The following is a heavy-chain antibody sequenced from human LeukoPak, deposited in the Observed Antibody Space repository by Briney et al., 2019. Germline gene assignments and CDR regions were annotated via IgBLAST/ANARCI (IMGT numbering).Heavy chain of an antibody. V-gene: IGHV1-2*02. CDR3: ARGHCSGGICYDWSFDL. J-gene: IGHJ2*01. CDR1: GYTFTGYY. CDR2: INPNSGGT. D-gene: IGHD2-15*01. Sequence: ASLKVSCKASGYTFTGYYMHWVRQAPGQGLEWMGWINPNSGGTNYAQKFQGRVTMTRDTSISTAYMELSRLRSDDTANYYCARGHCSGGICYDWSFDLWGRGTLVTVSS.